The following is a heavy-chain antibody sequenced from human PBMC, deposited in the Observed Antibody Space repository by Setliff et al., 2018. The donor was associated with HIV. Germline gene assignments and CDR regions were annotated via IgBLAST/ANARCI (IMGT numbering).Heavy chain of an antibody. V-gene: IGHV4-61*10. Sequence: SETLSLTCTVSGGSLDSGSYHWSWIRQPAGKGLEWFGHISTSGNTNYNPSLKSRVTISVDTSKNQFSLKLTSVTAADTAIYYCARGVNFDYWGQGTQVTVSS. J-gene: IGHJ4*02. CDR1: GGSLDSGSYH. CDR3: ARGVNFDY. CDR2: ISTSGNT. D-gene: IGHD3-3*01.